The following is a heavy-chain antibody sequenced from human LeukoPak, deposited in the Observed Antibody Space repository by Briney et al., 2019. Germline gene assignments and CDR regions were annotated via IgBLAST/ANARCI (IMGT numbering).Heavy chain of an antibody. D-gene: IGHD1-14*01. CDR1: GFTFSSYS. Sequence: GGSLRLSCAASGFTFSSYSMNWVRQAPGKGLEWVSSISSSSSYIYYADSVKGRFTISRDNAKNSLYLQMNSLRAEDTAVYYCARGITSGLGSFDIWGQGTMVTVSS. J-gene: IGHJ3*02. CDR3: ARGITSGLGSFDI. CDR2: ISSSSSYI. V-gene: IGHV3-21*01.